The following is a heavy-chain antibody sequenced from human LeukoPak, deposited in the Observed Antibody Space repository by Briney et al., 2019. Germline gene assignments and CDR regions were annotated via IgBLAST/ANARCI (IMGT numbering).Heavy chain of an antibody. CDR3: ARGPSAPPDGYNLYYFDY. J-gene: IGHJ4*02. D-gene: IGHD5-24*01. CDR2: INHSGST. V-gene: IGHV4-34*01. Sequence: SETLSLTCAVYGGSFSGYYWSWIRQPPGKGLEWIGEINHSGSTNYNPSLKSRVTISVDTSKNQFSLKLSSVTAADTAVYYCARGPSAPPDGYNLYYFDYWGQGTLVTVSS. CDR1: GGSFSGYY.